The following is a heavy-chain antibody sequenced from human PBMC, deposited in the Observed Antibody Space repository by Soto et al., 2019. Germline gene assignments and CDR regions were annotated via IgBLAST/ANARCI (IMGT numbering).Heavy chain of an antibody. CDR2: IYYSGST. Sequence: SETLSLTCTVSGGSISSYYWSWIRQPPGKGLEWIGYIYYSGSTNYNPSLKSRVTISVDTSKNQFSLKLSSVTAADTAVYYCATAVDIEATNGGAYFDYWGQGTLVTVSS. D-gene: IGHD5-12*01. J-gene: IGHJ4*02. CDR3: ATAVDIEATNGGAYFDY. CDR1: GGSISSYY. V-gene: IGHV4-59*01.